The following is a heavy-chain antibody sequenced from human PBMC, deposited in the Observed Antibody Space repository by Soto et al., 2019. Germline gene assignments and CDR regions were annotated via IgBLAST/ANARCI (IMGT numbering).Heavy chain of an antibody. D-gene: IGHD2-2*01. CDR1: GGTFSSYA. CDR2: INPNSGGT. CDR3: ARVGPRDCSSTSCDYYYYGMDV. V-gene: IGHV1-2*04. J-gene: IGHJ6*02. Sequence: ASVKVSCKASGGTFSSYAISWVRQAPGQGLEWMGWINPNSGGTNYAQKFQGWVTMTRDTSISTAYMELSRLRSDDTAVYYCARVGPRDCSSTSCDYYYYGMDVWGQGTTVTVSS.